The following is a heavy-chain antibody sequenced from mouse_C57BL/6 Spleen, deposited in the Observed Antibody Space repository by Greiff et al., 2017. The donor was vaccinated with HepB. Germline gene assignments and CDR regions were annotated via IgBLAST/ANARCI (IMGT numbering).Heavy chain of an antibody. D-gene: IGHD3-2*02. CDR1: GYTFTSYG. V-gene: IGHV1-81*01. J-gene: IGHJ3*01. Sequence: VQLQQSGAELARPGASVKLSCKASGYTFTSYGISWVKQRTGQGLEWIGEIYPRSGNTYYNEKFKGKATLTAVKSSSTAYMELRSLTSEDSAVYFCAAAQATPAYWGQGTLVTVSA. CDR3: AAAQATPAY. CDR2: IYPRSGNT.